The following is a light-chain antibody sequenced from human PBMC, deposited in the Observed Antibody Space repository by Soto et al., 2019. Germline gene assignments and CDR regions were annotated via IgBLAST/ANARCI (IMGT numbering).Light chain of an antibody. J-gene: IGLJ1*01. V-gene: IGLV2-14*01. Sequence: SVLPKPASVSGSPGQSIAISCTGTSSDVGGYSYVSWYQQQPGKAPKLVISDVSNRPSGVSDRFSGSKSGNTASLTISGLQTEDEADYYCASYTTSSTYVFGTGTKVTVL. CDR2: DVS. CDR3: ASYTTSSTYV. CDR1: SSDVGGYSY.